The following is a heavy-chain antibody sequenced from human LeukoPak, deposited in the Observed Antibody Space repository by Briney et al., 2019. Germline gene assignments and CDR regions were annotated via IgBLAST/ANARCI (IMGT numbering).Heavy chain of an antibody. V-gene: IGHV1-18*01. CDR2: ISAYNGNT. Sequence: ASVKVSCKASGYTFTSYGISWVRQAPGQGLVWMGWISAYNGNTNYAQKLQGRVTMTTDTSTSTAYMELRSLRSDDTAVYYCARVGSGSYSYYYYMDVWGKGTTVTVSS. CDR1: GYTFTSYG. D-gene: IGHD1-26*01. CDR3: ARVGSGSYSYYYYMDV. J-gene: IGHJ6*03.